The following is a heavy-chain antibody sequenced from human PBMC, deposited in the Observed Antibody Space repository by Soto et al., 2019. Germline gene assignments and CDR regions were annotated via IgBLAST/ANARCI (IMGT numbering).Heavy chain of an antibody. J-gene: IGHJ2*01. V-gene: IGHV1-69*01. CDR1: GGTFSSYA. CDR3: ARAIVVVPAAIRGYFDL. Sequence: QVQLVQSGAEVKKPGSSVKVSCKASGGTFSSYAISWVRQAPGQGPEWMGGIIPIFGTANYAQKVQGRATITADESTSTAYMELSSLRSEDTAVYYCARAIVVVPAAIRGYFDLWGRGTLVTVSS. D-gene: IGHD2-2*02. CDR2: IIPIFGTA.